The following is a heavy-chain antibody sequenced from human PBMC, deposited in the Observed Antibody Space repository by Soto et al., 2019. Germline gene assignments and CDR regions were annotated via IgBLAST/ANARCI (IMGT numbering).Heavy chain of an antibody. V-gene: IGHV4-34*01. J-gene: IGHJ6*03. Sequence: SETLSLTCAVYGGALSGYYWTWVRQTPGKGLEWIGEKEHGGSTTYNPSLQSRVSISLDLVRKQVSLQLTSVTAADSATYYCARGHIVSSNFDYLEVWGKGTTVTVSS. CDR2: KEHGGST. CDR3: ARGHIVSSNFDYLEV. D-gene: IGHD3-16*02. CDR1: GGALSGYY.